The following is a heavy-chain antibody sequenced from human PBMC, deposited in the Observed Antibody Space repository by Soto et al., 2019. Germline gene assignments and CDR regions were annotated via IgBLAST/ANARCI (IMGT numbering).Heavy chain of an antibody. Sequence: GGSLRLSCAGSGFIFSNNGMHWVRQAPGKGLEWVAFMSYDGSAKFYADSVKGRFTISRDNSKSTLFLHMSNLRAEDTAMYYCAIARVADAALDHWGQGTLVTVSS. J-gene: IGHJ4*02. CDR2: MSYDGSAK. CDR1: GFIFSNNG. V-gene: IGHV3-30*02. CDR3: AIARVADAALDH. D-gene: IGHD6-6*01.